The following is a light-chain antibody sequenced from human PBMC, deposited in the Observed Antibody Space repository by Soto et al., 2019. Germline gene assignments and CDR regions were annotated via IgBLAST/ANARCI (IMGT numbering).Light chain of an antibody. CDR2: DVS. J-gene: IGLJ1*01. Sequence: QSVLTQPDSMSGSPGQSVTIFCAGTSSDIGGYNYVSWYQHHPGTAPKLIIYDVSSRPSGVSHRFSASKSGNTASLTISGLQAEDEADYYCSSFSVASPLFGTGTKLTVL. CDR1: SSDIGGYNY. V-gene: IGLV2-14*01. CDR3: SSFSVASPL.